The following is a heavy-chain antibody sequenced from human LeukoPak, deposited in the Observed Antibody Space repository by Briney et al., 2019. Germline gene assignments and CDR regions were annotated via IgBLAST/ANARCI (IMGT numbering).Heavy chain of an antibody. J-gene: IGHJ4*02. CDR2: ISGYNGKT. V-gene: IGHV1-18*01. Sequence: ASVKVSCKASGYTFNTYGITWVRQAPGQGLEWMGWISGYNGKTKYAQKLQDRVTMTTDTSTTTAYMELRSLRSDDTAVYYCASSVVYYFDYWGQGTLVTVSS. CDR1: GYTFNTYG. CDR3: ASSVVYYFDY.